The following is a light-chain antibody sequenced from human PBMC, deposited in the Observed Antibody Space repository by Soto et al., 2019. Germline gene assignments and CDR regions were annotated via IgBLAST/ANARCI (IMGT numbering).Light chain of an antibody. V-gene: IGLV2-8*01. Sequence: QSALTQPPSASGSPGQSVTISCTGTSSDVSGYKFVSWYQQHPGKAPKLLIYEVTQRPSGVPDRFSGSKSGNTASLTVSGLQAEDDADYYCSSYAGSNMGVFGTGTQLTVL. CDR3: SSYAGSNMGV. J-gene: IGLJ1*01. CDR2: EVT. CDR1: SSDVSGYKF.